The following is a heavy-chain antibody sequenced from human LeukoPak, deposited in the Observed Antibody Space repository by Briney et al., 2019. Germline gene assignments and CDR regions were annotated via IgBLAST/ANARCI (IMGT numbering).Heavy chain of an antibody. D-gene: IGHD2-15*01. Sequence: GGSLRLSCAASGFTFSSYAVSWVRQAPGKGLEWVSAISGSGGSTYYADSVKGRFTISRDNSKNTLYLQMNTLRAEDTAVYYCATGGGHCSGGNCYSGFYFDFWGQGTLVTASS. CDR1: GFTFSSYA. CDR2: ISGSGGST. CDR3: ATGGGHCSGGNCYSGFYFDF. J-gene: IGHJ4*02. V-gene: IGHV3-23*01.